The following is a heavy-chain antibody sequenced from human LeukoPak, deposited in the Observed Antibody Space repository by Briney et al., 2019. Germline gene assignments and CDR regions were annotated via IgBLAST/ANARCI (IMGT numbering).Heavy chain of an antibody. CDR3: AREEFDY. CDR1: GYSISSGYY. CDR2: IYHSGST. J-gene: IGHJ4*02. V-gene: IGHV4-38-2*02. Sequence: SETLSLTCAVSGYSISSGYYWGWIRQPPGKGLEWIGSIYHSGSTYYNPSLKSRVTISVDTSRNQCSLKLSSVNAADTAVYYCAREEFDYWGQGTLVTVSS.